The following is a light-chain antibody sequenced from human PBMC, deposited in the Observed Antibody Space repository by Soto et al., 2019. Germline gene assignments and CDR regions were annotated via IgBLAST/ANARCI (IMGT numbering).Light chain of an antibody. Sequence: QSALTQPRSVSGSPGQSVTIPCTGTSSDVGGYNYVSWYQHHPGKAPKLMIYDVNKRPSGVPDRFSGSRSGNTASLTISGLQAEDEADYYCCSYAGSSIWVSGGGTKLTVL. CDR1: SSDVGGYNY. J-gene: IGLJ3*02. V-gene: IGLV2-11*01. CDR2: DVN. CDR3: CSYAGSSIWV.